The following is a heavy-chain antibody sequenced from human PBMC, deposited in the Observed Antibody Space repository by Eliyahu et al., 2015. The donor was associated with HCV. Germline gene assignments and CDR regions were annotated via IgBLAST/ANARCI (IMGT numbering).Heavy chain of an antibody. CDR2: IIPIFGTA. CDR3: ARVSPSDRGDYYYYGMDV. Sequence: EVKKPGSSVKVSCKASGGTFSSYAISWVRQAPGQGLEWMGGIIPIFGTANYAQKFQGRVTITADKSTSTAYMELSSLRSEDTAVYYCARVSPSDRGDYYYYGMDVWGQGTTVTVSS. V-gene: IGHV1-69*06. J-gene: IGHJ6*02. CDR1: GGTFSSYA.